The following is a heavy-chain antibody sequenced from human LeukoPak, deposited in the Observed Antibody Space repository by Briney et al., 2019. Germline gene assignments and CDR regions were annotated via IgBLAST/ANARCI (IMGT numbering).Heavy chain of an antibody. CDR2: INHSGST. CDR3: ARGALGYCSGGSCYSGVNWFDP. D-gene: IGHD2-15*01. J-gene: IGHJ5*02. V-gene: IGHV4-34*01. Sequence: PSETLSLTCAVYGGSFSGYYWSWIRQPPGKGLEWIWEINHSGSTNYNPSLKSRVTISVDTSKNQFSLKLSSVTAADTAVYYCARGALGYCSGGSCYSGVNWFDPWGQGTLVTVSS. CDR1: GGSFSGYY.